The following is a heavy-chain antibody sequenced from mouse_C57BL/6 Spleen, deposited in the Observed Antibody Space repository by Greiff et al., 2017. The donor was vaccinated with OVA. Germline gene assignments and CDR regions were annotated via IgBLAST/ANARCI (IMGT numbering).Heavy chain of an antibody. CDR2: ISNGGGST. Sequence: EVKVEESGGGLVQPGGSLKLSCAASGFTFSDYYMYWVRQTPEKRLEWVAYISNGGGSTYYPDTVKGRFTISRDNAKNTLYLQMSRLKSEDTAMYYCARHDYDGGYYAMDYWGQGTSVTVSS. V-gene: IGHV5-12*01. J-gene: IGHJ4*01. CDR3: ARHDYDGGYYAMDY. CDR1: GFTFSDYY. D-gene: IGHD2-4*01.